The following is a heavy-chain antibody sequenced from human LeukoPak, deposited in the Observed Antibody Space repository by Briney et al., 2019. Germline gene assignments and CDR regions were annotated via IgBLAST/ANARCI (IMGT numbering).Heavy chain of an antibody. CDR1: GFTFDDYV. CDR3: AKVSTMIRGVTAFDM. V-gene: IGHV3-20*04. J-gene: IGHJ3*02. Sequence: GGPLRLSCAASGFTFDDYVVTWVRQAPGKGLEWVSGINWNGGSTGYADSVRGRFTISRDNAKNSLYLQMNSLRAEDTALYYCAKVSTMIRGVTAFDMWGQGTMVTVSS. D-gene: IGHD3-10*01. CDR2: INWNGGST.